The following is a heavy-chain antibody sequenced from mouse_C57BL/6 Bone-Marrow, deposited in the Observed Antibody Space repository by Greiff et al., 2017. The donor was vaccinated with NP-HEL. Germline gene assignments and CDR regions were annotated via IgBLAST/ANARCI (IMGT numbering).Heavy chain of an antibody. V-gene: IGHV1-50*01. CDR1: GYTFTSYW. J-gene: IGHJ3*01. CDR3: ASYDYDSAWFAY. CDR2: IDPSDSYT. D-gene: IGHD2-4*01. Sequence: QVQLQQPGAELVKPGASVKLSCKASGYTFTSYWMQWVKQRPGQGLEWIGEIDPSDSYTNYNQKFKGKATLTVDTSSSTAYMQLSSLTSEDSAVYYCASYDYDSAWFAYWGQGTLVTVSA.